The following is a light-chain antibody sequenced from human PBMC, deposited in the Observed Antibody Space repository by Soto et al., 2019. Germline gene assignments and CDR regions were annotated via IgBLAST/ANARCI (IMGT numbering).Light chain of an antibody. J-gene: IGLJ3*02. CDR2: EGS. CDR1: SSDVGSYNL. V-gene: IGLV2-23*01. CDR3: CSYAGSFFLWV. Sequence: QSALTQPASVSGSPGQSITISCTGTSSDVGSYNLVSWYQQHPGKAPKLMIYEGSKRPSGVSNRFSGSKSGNTASLTISGLQAEDEADYYCCSYAGSFFLWVFGGGTKLTV.